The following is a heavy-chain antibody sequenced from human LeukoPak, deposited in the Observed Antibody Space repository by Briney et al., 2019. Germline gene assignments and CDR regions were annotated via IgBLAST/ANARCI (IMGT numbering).Heavy chain of an antibody. CDR1: GGSISSGGYS. CDR2: IYHSGST. V-gene: IGHV4-30-2*01. D-gene: IGHD3-10*01. CDR3: ARGDVPYYYGSGSYSNWFDP. J-gene: IGHJ5*02. Sequence: SETLSLTCAVSGGSISSGGYSWSWLRQPPGKGLEWIGYIYHSGSTYYNPSLKSRVTISVDRSKNQFSLKLSPVTAADTAVYYCARGDVPYYYGSGSYSNWFDPWGQGTLVTVSS.